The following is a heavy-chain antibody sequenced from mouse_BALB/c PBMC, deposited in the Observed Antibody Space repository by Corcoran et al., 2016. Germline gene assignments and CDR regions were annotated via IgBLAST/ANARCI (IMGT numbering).Heavy chain of an antibody. J-gene: IGHJ3*01. Sequence: EVQLQQSGAELVKPGASVKLSCTASGFNIKDTYMHWVKQRPEQSLEWIGRIDPANGNTKYDPKFQGKATITADTSSNTAYLQLSSLTSEDTAVYYCARGRGQLGLFAYWGQGTLVTVSA. D-gene: IGHD3-2*01. CDR3: ARGRGQLGLFAY. CDR2: IDPANGNT. CDR1: GFNIKDTY. V-gene: IGHV14-3*02.